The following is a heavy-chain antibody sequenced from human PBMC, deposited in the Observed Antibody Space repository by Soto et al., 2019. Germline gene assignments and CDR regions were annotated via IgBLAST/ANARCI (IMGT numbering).Heavy chain of an antibody. D-gene: IGHD3-22*01. CDR1: GCSICSGGYY. Sequence: SETLSLTCTVSGCSICSGGYYWSWIRQHPGKGLEWIGYIYYSGSTYYNPSLKSRVTISVDTSKNQFSLKLSSVTAADTAVYYCARSSSGYYVNWFDPWGQGTLVTVSS. CDR3: ARSSSGYYVNWFDP. CDR2: IYYSGST. V-gene: IGHV4-31*03. J-gene: IGHJ5*02.